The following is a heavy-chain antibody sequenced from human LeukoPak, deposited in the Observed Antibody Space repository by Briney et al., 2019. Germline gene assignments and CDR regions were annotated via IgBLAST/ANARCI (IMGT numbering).Heavy chain of an antibody. CDR2: MYYSGGT. Sequence: KPSETLSLTCTVSGGSISSSSYYWGWIRQPPGKGLECIGSMYYSGGTYCNPPLKSQVTISVDTSRNQFSLNLRSVTAADTAVYYCVRLNGGYYEAIFDYWGQGTLVTL. J-gene: IGHJ4*02. CDR1: GGSISSSSYY. CDR3: VRLNGGYYEAIFDY. V-gene: IGHV4-39*01. D-gene: IGHD3-22*01.